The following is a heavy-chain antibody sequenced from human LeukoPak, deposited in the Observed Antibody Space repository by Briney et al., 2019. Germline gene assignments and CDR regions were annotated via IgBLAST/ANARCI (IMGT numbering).Heavy chain of an antibody. CDR3: ARDQASKYSLDY. Sequence: GGSLRLSCAASGFTFSSYAMSWVRQAPGKGLEWVAVISYDGSNKYYADSVKGRFTISRDNSKNTLYLQMNSLRAEDTAVYYCARDQASKYSLDYWGQGTLVTVSS. CDR1: GFTFSSYA. V-gene: IGHV3-30*04. D-gene: IGHD2-21*01. CDR2: ISYDGSNK. J-gene: IGHJ4*02.